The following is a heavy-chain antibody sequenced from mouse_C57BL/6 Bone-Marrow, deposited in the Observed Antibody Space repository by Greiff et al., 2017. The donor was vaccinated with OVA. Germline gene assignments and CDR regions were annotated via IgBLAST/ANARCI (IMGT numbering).Heavy chain of an antibody. CDR2: ISYDGSN. CDR1: GYSITSGYY. V-gene: IGHV3-6*01. J-gene: IGHJ3*01. CDR3: ASRGAY. Sequence: EVQLVESGPGLVKPSQSLSLSCSVTGYSITSGYYWNWIRQFPGNQLEWVGYISYDGSNNYNPSLKNRISITRDTSKNQFFLKLNSVTTEDTATYYGASRGAYWGQGTLVTVSA.